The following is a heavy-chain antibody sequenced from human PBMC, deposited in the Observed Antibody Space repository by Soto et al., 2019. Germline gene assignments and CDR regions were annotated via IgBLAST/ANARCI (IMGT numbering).Heavy chain of an antibody. D-gene: IGHD2-15*01. CDR3: XXAXQYGGCSSGGCFTPDY. CDR2: ISGSGATT. CDR1: GFTFSNFA. Sequence: EVQLLESGGGSVQPGGSLRLSCAASGFTFSNFAMTWVRQAPGKGLEWVSSISGSGATTHYADSVKGRFTISRDNSKNTLFLRMSSLRAEDTAXYYXXXAXQYGGCSSGGCFTPDYWGQGTPVTVSS. J-gene: IGHJ4*02. V-gene: IGHV3-23*01.